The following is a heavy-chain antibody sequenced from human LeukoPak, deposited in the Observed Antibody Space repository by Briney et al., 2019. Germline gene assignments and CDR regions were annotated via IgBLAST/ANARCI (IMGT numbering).Heavy chain of an antibody. V-gene: IGHV3-74*01. D-gene: IGHD3-10*01. CDR1: GFTFSSYW. J-gene: IGHJ3*02. CDR3: AREGFDSGGDDAFDI. CDR2: INSDGSST. Sequence: GGSLRLXCAASGFTFSSYWMHWVRQAPGKGLVWVSRINSDGSSTSYADSVKGRFTISRDNAKNTLYLQMNSLRAEDTAVYYCAREGFDSGGDDAFDIWGQGTMVTVSS.